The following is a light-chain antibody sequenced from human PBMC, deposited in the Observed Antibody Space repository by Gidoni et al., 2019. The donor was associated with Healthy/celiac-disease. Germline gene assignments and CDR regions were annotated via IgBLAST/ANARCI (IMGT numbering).Light chain of an antibody. CDR3: QQYNNWPLLT. Sequence: TVMTQSPATLSVSPGERATLSCRASQSVTSNLAWYQQKPGQAPRLLIYGASTRANGIPARFSGSGSGTEFTLTISSLQSEDFAVYYCQQYNNWPLLTFGGGTKVEIK. J-gene: IGKJ4*01. V-gene: IGKV3-15*01. CDR2: GAS. CDR1: QSVTSN.